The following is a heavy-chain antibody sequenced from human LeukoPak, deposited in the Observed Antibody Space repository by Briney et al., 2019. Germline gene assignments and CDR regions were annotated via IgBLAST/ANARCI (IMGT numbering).Heavy chain of an antibody. J-gene: IGHJ4*02. CDR2: IYYSGST. Sequence: PSETLSLTCTVSGGSISSSSYYWGWIRQPPGKGLGWIGSIYYSGSTYYNPSLKSRVTISIDTSKNQFSLIPSSVTAADTAVYYCARRSSGSYHSPLGYWGQGILVTVSS. CDR1: GGSISSSSYY. V-gene: IGHV4-39*01. D-gene: IGHD1-26*01. CDR3: ARRSSGSYHSPLGY.